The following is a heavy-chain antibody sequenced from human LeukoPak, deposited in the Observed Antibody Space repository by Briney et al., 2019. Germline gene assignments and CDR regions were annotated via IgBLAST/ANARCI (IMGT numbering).Heavy chain of an antibody. CDR2: VRYDGINK. V-gene: IGHV3-30*02. D-gene: IGHD2-21*01. Sequence: PGGSLRLSCAASGFSFNDYGMHWIRQAPGKGLEWVAFVRYDGINKLYADSVKGRFTISSDTSINTLYLQMNSLRVEDTAVYYCARVMWSDNGRGNNWFDPWGQGTLVTVSS. CDR3: ARVMWSDNGRGNNWFDP. CDR1: GFSFNDYG. J-gene: IGHJ5*02.